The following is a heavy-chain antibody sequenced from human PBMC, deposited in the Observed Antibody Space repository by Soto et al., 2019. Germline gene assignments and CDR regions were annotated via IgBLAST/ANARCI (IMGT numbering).Heavy chain of an antibody. CDR2: ITWDGGST. Sequence: EVQLVESGGVVVQPGGSLRLYCAASGFTFDDYTMHWVRQAPGKGLEWVSLITWDGGSTFYADSVRGRFTISRDSSKNSLFLHMNTLRTEDTALYHCARARDGNNPFDYWGHGTQVTVSS. V-gene: IGHV3-43*01. J-gene: IGHJ4*01. D-gene: IGHD1-1*01. CDR3: ARARDGNNPFDY. CDR1: GFTFDDYT.